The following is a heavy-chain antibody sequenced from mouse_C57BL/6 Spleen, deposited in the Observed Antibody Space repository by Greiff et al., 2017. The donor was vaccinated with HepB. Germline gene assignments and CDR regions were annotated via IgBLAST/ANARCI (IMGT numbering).Heavy chain of an antibody. CDR2: IDPEDGET. V-gene: IGHV14-2*01. CDR1: GFNIKDYY. CDR3: ASSFYGSSYKNAMDY. Sequence: EVKLMESGAELVKPGASVKLSCTASGFNIKDYYMHWVKQRTEQGLEWIGRIDPEDGETKYAPKFQGKATITADTSSNTAYLQLSSLTSEATAVYDGASSFYGSSYKNAMDYWGQGTSVTVSS. D-gene: IGHD1-1*01. J-gene: IGHJ4*01.